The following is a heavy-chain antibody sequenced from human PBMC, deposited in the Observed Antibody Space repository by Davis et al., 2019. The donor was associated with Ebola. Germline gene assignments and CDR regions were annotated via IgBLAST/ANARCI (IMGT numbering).Heavy chain of an antibody. V-gene: IGHV3-23*01. J-gene: IGHJ4*02. CDR1: GFTFGTYS. Sequence: GESLKISCAASGFTFGTYSMNWIRQAPGKGLAWVAAIFGSAAETFYADSVRGRFTISRDNSKDTLYLHMNSLRSDDTAIYSCAKDVRPDSGWDIDYWGQGTLVTVSS. CDR2: IFGSAAET. D-gene: IGHD6-19*01. CDR3: AKDVRPDSGWDIDY.